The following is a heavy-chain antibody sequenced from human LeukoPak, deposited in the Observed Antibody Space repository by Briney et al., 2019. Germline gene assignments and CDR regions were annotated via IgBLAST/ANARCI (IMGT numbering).Heavy chain of an antibody. CDR1: GGSISSSSYY. V-gene: IGHV4-39*07. Sequence: PSETLSLTCTVSGGSISSSSYYWGWIRQPPGKGLEWIGSIYYSGSTNYNPSLKSRVTISVDTSKNQFSLKLSSVTAADTAVYYCARELGYCSSTSCKNWFDPWGQGTLVTVSS. CDR2: IYYSGST. J-gene: IGHJ5*02. CDR3: ARELGYCSSTSCKNWFDP. D-gene: IGHD2-2*01.